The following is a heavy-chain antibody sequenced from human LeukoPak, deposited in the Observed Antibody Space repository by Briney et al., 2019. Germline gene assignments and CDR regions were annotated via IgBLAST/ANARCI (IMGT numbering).Heavy chain of an antibody. CDR2: INPNSGGT. Sequence: GASVKVSCKASGYSFTGYYMYWVRQAPGQGLEWMGWINPNSGGTNFAQTFQGRVTLTRDTSISTAYMELSRLRSDDTAVYYCARLRADHFDYWGREPWSPSSQ. CDR3: ARLRADHFDY. J-gene: IGHJ4*02. D-gene: IGHD3-16*01. CDR1: GYSFTGYY. V-gene: IGHV1-2*02.